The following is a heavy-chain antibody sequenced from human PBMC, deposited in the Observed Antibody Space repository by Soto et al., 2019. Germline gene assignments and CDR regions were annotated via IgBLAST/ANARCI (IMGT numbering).Heavy chain of an antibody. V-gene: IGHV3-7*03. D-gene: IGHD1-26*01. CDR3: PSGGWETTI. Sequence: XGSLRLSCASSVCTFSTYWMSWVRQSPGKGLEWVATINPDGREKYYVDSVKGRFTISRDNAKKSLYLQMNSLTAEDTAVYYCPSGGWETTIWGQGTLVIVSS. J-gene: IGHJ4*02. CDR1: VCTFSTYW. CDR2: INPDGREK.